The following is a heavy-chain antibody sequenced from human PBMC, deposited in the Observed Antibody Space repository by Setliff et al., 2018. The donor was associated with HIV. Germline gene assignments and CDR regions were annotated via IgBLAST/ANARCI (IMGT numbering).Heavy chain of an antibody. CDR2: ISPNNGDT. D-gene: IGHD1-26*01. Sequence: ASVKVSCKASGYTFRSFGISWVRQAPGQGLEWVGWISPNNGDTVYIQKFQGRVTMTTDTSTSTAYMELRSLRSDDTAVYYCARGGVGAWGYYYYYYMDVWGKGTTVTVSS. CDR1: GYTFRSFG. V-gene: IGHV1-18*01. CDR3: ARGGVGAWGYYYYYYMDV. J-gene: IGHJ6*03.